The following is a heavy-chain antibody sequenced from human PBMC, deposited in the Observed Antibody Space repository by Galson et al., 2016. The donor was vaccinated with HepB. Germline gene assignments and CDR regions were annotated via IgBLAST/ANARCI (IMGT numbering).Heavy chain of an antibody. J-gene: IGHJ4*02. V-gene: IGHV3-23*01. CDR3: AKDVHYDFWSALPNYFEY. CDR2: ISGNGDSI. CDR1: GFTFSSYA. Sequence: SLRLSCAASGFTFSSYAMSWVRQAPGKGLEWVSAISGNGDSIYYADSVRGRFTISRDNSKNTLFLQINSLRAEDTAVFYCAKDVHYDFWSALPNYFEYWGQGTLVTVSS. D-gene: IGHD3-3*01.